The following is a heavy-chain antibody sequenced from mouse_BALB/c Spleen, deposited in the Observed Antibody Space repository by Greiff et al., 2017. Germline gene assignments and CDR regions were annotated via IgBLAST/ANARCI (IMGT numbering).Heavy chain of an antibody. CDR2: IWSGGST. J-gene: IGHJ4*01. CDR3: ARKGDYDDFYAMDY. V-gene: IGHV2-2*02. CDR1: GFSLTSYG. Sequence: VKLVESGPGLVQPSQSLSITCTVSGFSLTSYGVHWVRQSPGKGLEWLGVIWSGGSTDYNAAFISRLSISKDNSKSQVFFKMNSLQANDTAIYYCARKGDYDDFYAMDYWGQGTSVTVSS. D-gene: IGHD2-4*01.